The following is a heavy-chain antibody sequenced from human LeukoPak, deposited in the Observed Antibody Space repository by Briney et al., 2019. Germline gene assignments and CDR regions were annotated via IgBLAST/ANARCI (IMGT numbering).Heavy chain of an antibody. Sequence: SETLSLTCAVYGGSFSGYYWSWIRQPPGKGLEWIGEINHSGSTNYNPSLKSRVTISVDTSKNQFSLKLSSVTAADTAVYYCARHYGSGSYRNAYFDYWGQGTLVTVSS. D-gene: IGHD3-10*01. V-gene: IGHV4-34*01. J-gene: IGHJ4*02. CDR2: INHSGST. CDR3: ARHYGSGSYRNAYFDY. CDR1: GGSFSGYY.